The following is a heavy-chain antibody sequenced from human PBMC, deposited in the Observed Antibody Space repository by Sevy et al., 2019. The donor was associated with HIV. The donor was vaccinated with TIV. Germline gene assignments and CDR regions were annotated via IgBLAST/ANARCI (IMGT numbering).Heavy chain of an antibody. V-gene: IGHV1-46*01. CDR3: ARGNYYDNSGFPLYYFDY. CDR2: IHPSGGRT. D-gene: IGHD3-22*01. J-gene: IGHJ4*02. CDR1: GYTFTNYY. Sequence: ASVKVSCKASGYTFTNYYLHWVRQAPGQGLEWMGIIHPSGGRTSYAQKFQGRVTMTSDTSTTTVYMDLSSQRSEDTAVYYCARGNYYDNSGFPLYYFDYWGRGTPVTVSS.